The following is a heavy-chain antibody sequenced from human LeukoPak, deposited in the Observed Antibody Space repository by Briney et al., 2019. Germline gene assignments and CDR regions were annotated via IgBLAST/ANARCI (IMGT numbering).Heavy chain of an antibody. CDR3: ARVISSGWYWFDP. CDR2: IYHSGST. D-gene: IGHD6-19*01. J-gene: IGHJ5*02. Sequence: SETLSLTCTVSGYSISSGYYWGWIRQPPGKGLEWIGSIYHSGSTYYNPSLKSRVTISVDTSKNQFSLKLSSVTAADTAVYYCARVISSGWYWFDPWGQGTLVTVSS. V-gene: IGHV4-38-2*02. CDR1: GYSISSGYY.